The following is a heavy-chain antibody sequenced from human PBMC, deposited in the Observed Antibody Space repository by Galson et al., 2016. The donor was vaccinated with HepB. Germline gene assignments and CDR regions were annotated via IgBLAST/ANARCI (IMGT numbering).Heavy chain of an antibody. D-gene: IGHD1-1*01. CDR3: TRATTGYYYGMDV. CDR2: ISYSGVS. J-gene: IGHJ6*02. CDR1: GASTSSGGYY. Sequence: TLSLTCTVSGASTSSGGYYWSWLRHHPGKGLEWIGYISYSGVSYNYPSLKSRVTLSADTSKNQFSLKLTSVSAADTALYYCTRATTGYYYGMDVWGQGTTVTVSS. V-gene: IGHV4-31*03.